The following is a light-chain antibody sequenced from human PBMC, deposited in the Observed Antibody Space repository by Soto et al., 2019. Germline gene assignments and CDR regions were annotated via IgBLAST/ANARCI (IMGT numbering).Light chain of an antibody. CDR3: QQSYSTPLCT. Sequence: DIQMTQSPSYLSASVGDRVTITCRASQSISSYLNWYQQKPGKAPKLLIYAASSLQSGVPSRFSGSGSGTDFTLTISSLQPEDFATYYFQQSYSTPLCTFGQGTKLEIK. J-gene: IGKJ2*02. CDR2: AAS. CDR1: QSISSY. V-gene: IGKV1-39*01.